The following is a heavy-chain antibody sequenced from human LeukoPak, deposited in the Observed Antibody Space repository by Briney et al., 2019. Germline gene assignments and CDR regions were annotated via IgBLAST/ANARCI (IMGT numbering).Heavy chain of an antibody. CDR3: AKGKDSVAGATNDY. J-gene: IGHJ4*02. V-gene: IGHV3-33*06. Sequence: GGSLRLSCAASGLTFSSYGMHWVRQAPGKGLEWVAVIWYDGSNKYYADSVKGRFTISRDNSKNTLYLQMNSLRAEDTAVYYCAKGKDSVAGATNDYWGQGTLVTVSS. CDR2: IWYDGSNK. CDR1: GLTFSSYG. D-gene: IGHD6-19*01.